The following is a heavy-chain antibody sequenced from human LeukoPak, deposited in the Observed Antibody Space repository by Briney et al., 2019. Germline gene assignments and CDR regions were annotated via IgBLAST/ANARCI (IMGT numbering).Heavy chain of an antibody. CDR1: GGSISSSSYY. CDR2: IYYSGST. V-gene: IGHV4-39*07. Sequence: SETLSLTCTVSGGSISSSSYYWGWIRQPPGKGLEWIGSIYYSGSTYYNPSLKSRVTISVDTSKNQFSLKLSSVTAADTAVYYCASTYYYDSSGIHFDYWGQGTLVTVSS. J-gene: IGHJ4*02. D-gene: IGHD3-22*01. CDR3: ASTYYYDSSGIHFDY.